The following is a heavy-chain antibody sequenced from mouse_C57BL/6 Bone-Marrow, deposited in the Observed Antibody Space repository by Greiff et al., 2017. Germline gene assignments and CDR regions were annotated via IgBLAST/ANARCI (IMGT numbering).Heavy chain of an antibody. V-gene: IGHV1-9*01. CDR1: GYTFTGYW. D-gene: IGHD2-3*01. CDR2: ILPGSGST. Sequence: VQLQQSGAELMKPGASVKLSCKATGYTFTGYWIEWVKQRPGHGLEWIGEILPGSGSTNYNEKFKGKATFTADTSSNTAYMQLSSLTTEDSAIYYCARGEDDGYYTDYAMDYWGQGTSVTVSS. J-gene: IGHJ4*01. CDR3: ARGEDDGYYTDYAMDY.